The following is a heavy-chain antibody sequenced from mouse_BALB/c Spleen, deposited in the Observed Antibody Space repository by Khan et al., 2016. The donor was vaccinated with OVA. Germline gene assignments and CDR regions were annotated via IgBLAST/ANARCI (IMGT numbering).Heavy chain of an antibody. Sequence: VQLKEPGPGLVAPSQSLSITCTVSGFSLTDYGVSWIRQPPGKGLEWLGILWGGGTTYYNSALKSRLSITKDNSKSQVFLIMNSLQTDDTAMYYGAKPFYAHYYAMDYWGQGTSVTVSS. V-gene: IGHV2-6-5*01. CDR1: GFSLTDYG. J-gene: IGHJ4*01. CDR3: AKPFYAHYYAMDY. D-gene: IGHD1-1*01. CDR2: LWGGGTT.